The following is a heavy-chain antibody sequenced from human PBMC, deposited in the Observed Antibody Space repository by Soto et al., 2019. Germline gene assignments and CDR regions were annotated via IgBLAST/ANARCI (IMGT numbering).Heavy chain of an antibody. Sequence: PGGSLSLSCAASGFTFSDYYMSWIRQAPGKGLGWVSYISSSGSTIYYADSVKGRFTISRDNAKNSLYLQMNSLRAEDTAVYYCAREARRGCSGGSCYSGNYYYYYYMDVWGKGTTVTVSS. V-gene: IGHV3-11*01. CDR3: AREARRGCSGGSCYSGNYYYYYYMDV. D-gene: IGHD2-15*01. CDR1: GFTFSDYY. CDR2: ISSSGSTI. J-gene: IGHJ6*03.